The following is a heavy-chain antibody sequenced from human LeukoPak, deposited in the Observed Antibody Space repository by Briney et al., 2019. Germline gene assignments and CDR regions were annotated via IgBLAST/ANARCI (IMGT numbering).Heavy chain of an antibody. Sequence: GGSLRLSCAASGFTFSSYSMNWVCQAPGKGLEWVSYISSSSSTIYYADSVKGRFTIFRDNAKNSLYLQMNSLRAEDTAVYYCARGGNYYYYYMDVWGKGTTVTVSS. J-gene: IGHJ6*03. CDR3: ARGGNYYYYYMDV. CDR1: GFTFSSYS. V-gene: IGHV3-48*01. CDR2: ISSSSSTI.